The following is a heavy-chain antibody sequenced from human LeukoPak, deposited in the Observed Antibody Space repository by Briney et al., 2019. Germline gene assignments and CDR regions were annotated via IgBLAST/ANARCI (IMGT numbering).Heavy chain of an antibody. CDR2: INTDGTVT. Sequence: GGSLRLSCAASGFTFRKYWMLWLRQAPGKGLESVSRINTDGTVTTYADSVKGRFTVSRDNSDNTMFLQMNCVRDEDTSVYYCATKQWLAPPPDSWGQGTPVTVSS. CDR1: GFTFRKYW. V-gene: IGHV3-74*01. J-gene: IGHJ4*02. CDR3: ATKQWLAPPPDS. D-gene: IGHD5-12*01.